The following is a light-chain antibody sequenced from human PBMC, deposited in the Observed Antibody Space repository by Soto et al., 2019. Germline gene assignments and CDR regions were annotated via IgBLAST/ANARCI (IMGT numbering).Light chain of an antibody. CDR2: EAS. CDR1: QSLSGW. Sequence: DIQLTQSPSTLSASVGDRVTITCRASQSLSGWLAWYQQKPGTAPKLLIYEASNLESGVPSRFSGSGSGTEFTLTISSLQPDDFATYYCQQYYSDWTFGQGTKVDIK. J-gene: IGKJ1*01. CDR3: QQYYSDWT. V-gene: IGKV1-5*01.